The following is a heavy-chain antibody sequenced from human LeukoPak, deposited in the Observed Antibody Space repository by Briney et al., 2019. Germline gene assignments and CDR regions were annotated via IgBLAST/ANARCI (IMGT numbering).Heavy chain of an antibody. D-gene: IGHD1-1*01. CDR1: GFTFSSYA. CDR2: ISYDGSNK. J-gene: IGHJ3*02. V-gene: IGHV3-30-3*01. Sequence: GGSLRLSCAASGFTFSSYAMHWVRQAPGKGLEWVAVISYDGSNKYYADSVKGRFTISRDNSKNTLYLQMNSLRAEDTAVYYCARGRLEYAFDIWGQGTMVTVSS. CDR3: ARGRLEYAFDI.